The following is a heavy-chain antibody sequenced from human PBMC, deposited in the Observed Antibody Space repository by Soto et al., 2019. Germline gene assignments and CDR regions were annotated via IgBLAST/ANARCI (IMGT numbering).Heavy chain of an antibody. J-gene: IGHJ3*02. Sequence: QLQLQESGSRLVKPSETLSLTCVVSGASISSGGYSWSWIRQPPGKGLEWIGYIYHSGITYYNPTLRSRVTISIDTCKNQFSLDLCSVAGSDTPVYYYAREGSHDKESAFEIWGQGTLVTVSS. CDR2: IYHSGIT. D-gene: IGHD3-9*01. CDR3: AREGSHDKESAFEI. CDR1: GASISSGGYS. V-gene: IGHV4-30-2*01.